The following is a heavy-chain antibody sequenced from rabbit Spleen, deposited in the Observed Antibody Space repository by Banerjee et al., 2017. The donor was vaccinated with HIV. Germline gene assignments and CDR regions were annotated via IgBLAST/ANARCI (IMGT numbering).Heavy chain of an antibody. CDR1: GFSFSSGYD. J-gene: IGHJ3*01. Sequence: QQQLEESGGGLVKPGGTLTLTCKASGFSFSSGYDMCWVRQAPGKGLEWIGCIYTSGGSTWYASWAKGRFTISKTSSTTVTLQMTSLTAADTATYFCARDGINYGYANELWGQGTLVTVS. V-gene: IGHV1S45*01. CDR3: ARDGINYGYANEL. CDR2: IYTSGGST. D-gene: IGHD6-1*01.